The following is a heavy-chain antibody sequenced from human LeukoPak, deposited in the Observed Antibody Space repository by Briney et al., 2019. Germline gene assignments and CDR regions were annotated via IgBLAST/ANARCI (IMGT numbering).Heavy chain of an antibody. CDR2: INPNSGDT. J-gene: IGHJ6*02. D-gene: IGHD3-10*01. CDR3: AITSYSDSGSYYYYYGMDV. CDR1: GYTFTSYG. V-gene: IGHV1-2*04. Sequence: ASVKVSCKASGYTFTSYGISWVRQAPGQGLEWMGWINPNSGDTNYARKFQGWVTMTRDTSVSTAYMELTRLKFDDTAVYYCAITSYSDSGSYYYYYGMDVWGQGTTVTVSS.